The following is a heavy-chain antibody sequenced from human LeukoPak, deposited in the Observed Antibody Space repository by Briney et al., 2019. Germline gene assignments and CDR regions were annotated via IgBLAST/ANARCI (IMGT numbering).Heavy chain of an antibody. V-gene: IGHV3-11*01. CDR1: GGSFSGYY. D-gene: IGHD1-26*01. Sequence: LSLTCAVYGGSFSGYYWSWIRQAPGKGLESLSYISGSGSDISYADSVNGRFTVSRDNAKKSLYLQMNSLRPEDTAMYYCSRGPRGLDYWGQGTLVTVSS. CDR3: SRGPRGLDY. CDR2: ISGSGSDI. J-gene: IGHJ4*02.